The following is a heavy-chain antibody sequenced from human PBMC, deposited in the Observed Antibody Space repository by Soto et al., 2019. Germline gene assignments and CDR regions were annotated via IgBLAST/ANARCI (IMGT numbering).Heavy chain of an antibody. CDR1: RSTFEEYT. CDR2: ICWNSGSM. V-gene: IGHV3-9*01. CDR3: AKDISYKATGSYLAFDI. D-gene: IGHD3-9*01. J-gene: IGHJ3*02. Sequence: SLRLSCAPSRSTFEEYTMNRGRRATRKGLEWVSGICWNSGSMGYAVSVKGLFPISRENAMNSLYLQIYILRAQDTASYHCAKDISYKATGSYLAFDIWGQGTMVVASS.